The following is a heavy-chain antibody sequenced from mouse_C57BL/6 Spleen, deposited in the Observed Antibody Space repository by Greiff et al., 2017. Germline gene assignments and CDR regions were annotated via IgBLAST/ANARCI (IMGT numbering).Heavy chain of an antibody. CDR2: IHPNSGST. Sequence: QVQLQQPGAELVKPGASVKLSCKASGYTFTSYWMHWVKQRPGQGLEWIGMIHPNSGSTNYNEKFKSKATLTVDKSSGTAYMQHSSLTSEDSAVYYGAREGSSSYYYARDYWGQGTSVTVAS. CDR3: AREGSSSYYYARDY. V-gene: IGHV1-64*01. CDR1: GYTFTSYW. D-gene: IGHD1-3*01. J-gene: IGHJ4*01.